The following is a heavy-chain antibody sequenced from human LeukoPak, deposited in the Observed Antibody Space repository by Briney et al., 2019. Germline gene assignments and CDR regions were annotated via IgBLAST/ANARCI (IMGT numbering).Heavy chain of an antibody. CDR3: AGGPGYSRDWFDP. D-gene: IGHD5-18*01. CDR2: INHSGST. V-gene: IGHV4-34*01. CDR1: GGSFSGYY. J-gene: IGHJ5*02. Sequence: PSETLSLTCAVYGGSFSGYYWSWIRQPPGKGLEWIGEINHSGSTNYNPSLKSRVTISVDTSKNQFSLKLSSVTAADTAVYYCAGGPGYSRDWFDPWGQGTLVTVSS.